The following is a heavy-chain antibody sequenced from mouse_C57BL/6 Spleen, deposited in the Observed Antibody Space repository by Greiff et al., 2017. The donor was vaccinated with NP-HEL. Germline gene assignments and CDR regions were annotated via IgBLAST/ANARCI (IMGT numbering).Heavy chain of an antibody. J-gene: IGHJ4*01. CDR2: INPSTGGT. CDR1: GYSFTGYY. V-gene: IGHV1-43*01. D-gene: IGHD2-4*01. Sequence: VQLQQSGPELVKPGASVKISCKASGYSFTGYYMHWVKQSSEKSLEWIGEINPSTGGTRYNQKFKGKATLTVDKSSSTAYMQLKSLTSEDSAVYYCARGYDYGAMDYWGQGTSVTVSS. CDR3: ARGYDYGAMDY.